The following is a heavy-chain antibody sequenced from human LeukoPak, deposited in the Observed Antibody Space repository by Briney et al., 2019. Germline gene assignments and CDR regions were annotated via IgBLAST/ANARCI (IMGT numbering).Heavy chain of an antibody. D-gene: IGHD3-22*01. J-gene: IGHJ4*02. CDR2: ISSGGST. CDR1: GFTVSTNY. CDR3: ASGNYYDSSGYPPHFDY. Sequence: GGSLRLSCAASGFTVSTNYMTWVRQAPGKGLEWVSVISSGGSTYYADSVKGIFTISRDNSKNTLYLQMNSLRAEDTAVYYCASGNYYDSSGYPPHFDYWGQGTLVTVSS. V-gene: IGHV3-66*01.